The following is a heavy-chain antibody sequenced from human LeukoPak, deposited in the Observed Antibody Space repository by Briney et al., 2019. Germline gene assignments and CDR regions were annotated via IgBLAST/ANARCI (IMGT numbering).Heavy chain of an antibody. D-gene: IGHD3-22*01. J-gene: IGHJ4*02. Sequence: SETLSLTCTVSGGSISSYYWSWIRQPPGKGLEWIGYIYYSGSTNYNPSLKSRVTISVDTSKNQFSLKLSSVTAADTAVYYCAREMWDGDSSGYYARFDYWGQGTLVTASS. V-gene: IGHV4-59*01. CDR3: AREMWDGDSSGYYARFDY. CDR2: IYYSGST. CDR1: GGSISSYY.